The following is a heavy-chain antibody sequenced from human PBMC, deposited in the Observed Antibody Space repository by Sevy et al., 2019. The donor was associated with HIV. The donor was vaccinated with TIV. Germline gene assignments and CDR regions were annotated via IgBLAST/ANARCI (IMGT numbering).Heavy chain of an antibody. D-gene: IGHD1-26*01. Sequence: SETLSLTCTVSGGSITSLYWNWIRQPPGKGPEWIANIYYNGHINYNPSLKSRVTLSLDTSKNQFSLRLSSVTAADTAMYYCAGENAWGRGYSWGLGTLVTVSS. V-gene: IGHV4-59*08. CDR2: IYYNGHI. CDR1: GGSITSLY. CDR3: AGENAWGRGYS. J-gene: IGHJ4*02.